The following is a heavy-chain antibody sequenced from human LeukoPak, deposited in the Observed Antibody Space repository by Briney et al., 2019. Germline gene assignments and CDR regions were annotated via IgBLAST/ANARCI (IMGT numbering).Heavy chain of an antibody. CDR3: ARRVVGNLPWHY. CDR1: GGSISSSSYY. J-gene: IGHJ4*02. V-gene: IGHV4-39*07. D-gene: IGHD3-22*01. CDR2: IYYSGST. Sequence: PSETLSLTCTVSGGSISSSSYYWGWIRQPPGKGLEWIGSIYYSGSTYYNPSLKSRVTISAATSKNQFSLELRSVTAADTAVYYCARRVVGNLPWHYWGQGTLVTVSS.